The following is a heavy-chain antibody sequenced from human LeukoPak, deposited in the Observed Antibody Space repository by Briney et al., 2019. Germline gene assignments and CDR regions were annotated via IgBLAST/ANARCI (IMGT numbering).Heavy chain of an antibody. Sequence: QPGGSLRLSYAASGLTFNNYDMRGLRQAPPKGLAWVSSISVSGGSTYYADSLQGRFSISSDNSKKTLYLQMTHLRPPDTAVFYFAKDLSRAVAPDWFDPWYQGSVVIVSS. CDR3: AKDLSRAVAPDWFDP. CDR2: ISVSGGST. V-gene: IGHV3-23*01. J-gene: IGHJ5*02. D-gene: IGHD6-19*01. CDR1: GLTFNNYD.